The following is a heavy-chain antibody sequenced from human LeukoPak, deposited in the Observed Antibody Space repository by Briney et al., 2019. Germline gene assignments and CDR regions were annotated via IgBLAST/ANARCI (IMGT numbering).Heavy chain of an antibody. CDR2: INPSGGST. CDR1: GYTFTSYY. J-gene: IGHJ4*02. CDR3: ASSRSSPPQEMN. Sequence: ASVKVSCKASGYTFTSYYMHWVRQAPGQGLEWMGIINPSGGSTSYAQKFQGRVTMTRDTSTSTVYMELSSLRSEDTAVYYCASSRSSPPQEMNWGQGTLVTVSS. D-gene: IGHD5-24*01. V-gene: IGHV1-46*01.